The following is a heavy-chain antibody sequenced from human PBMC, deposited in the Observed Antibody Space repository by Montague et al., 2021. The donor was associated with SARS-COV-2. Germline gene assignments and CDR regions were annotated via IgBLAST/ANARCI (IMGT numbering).Heavy chain of an antibody. Sequence: SVKVSFKASGYPFTSYGISWVRQAPGQGLEWMGWISAYNGNTNYAQKLQGRVTMTTDTSTSTAYMEMRSLRSDDTAVYYCVRVWKRVLDYWGQGTLVTVSS. D-gene: IGHD1-1*01. CDR2: ISAYNGNT. V-gene: IGHV1-18*01. J-gene: IGHJ4*02. CDR1: GYPFTSYG. CDR3: VRVWKRVLDY.